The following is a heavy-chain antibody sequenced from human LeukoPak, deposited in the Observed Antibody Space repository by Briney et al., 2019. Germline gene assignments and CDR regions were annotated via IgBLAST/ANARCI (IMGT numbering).Heavy chain of an antibody. V-gene: IGHV3-23*03. J-gene: IGHJ4*02. CDR1: GFTFSSYV. D-gene: IGHD3-16*01. CDR2: IYTGETT. Sequence: GGSLRLSCAASGFTFSSYVMGWVRQAPGKGLEWVSVIYTGETTYYADSVKGRFTISRDNSKNTLYLQMDGLRVEDTAVYYCAKVGAVAAVENWGQGTLVTASA. CDR3: AKVGAVAAVEN.